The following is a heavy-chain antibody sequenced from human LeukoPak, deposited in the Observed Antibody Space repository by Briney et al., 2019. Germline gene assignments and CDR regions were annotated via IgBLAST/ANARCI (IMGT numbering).Heavy chain of an antibody. CDR1: GGSISSSSYY. J-gene: IGHJ4*02. CDR3: ARSGLRYYFDY. Sequence: PSETLSLTCTVSGGSISSSSYYWGWIRQPPGKGLEWIGSVYYSGSTYYNPSLKSRVTISVDTSKNQFSLKLSSVTAADTAVYYCARSGLRYYFDYWGQGTLVTVSS. CDR2: VYYSGST. V-gene: IGHV4-39*01. D-gene: IGHD5/OR15-5a*01.